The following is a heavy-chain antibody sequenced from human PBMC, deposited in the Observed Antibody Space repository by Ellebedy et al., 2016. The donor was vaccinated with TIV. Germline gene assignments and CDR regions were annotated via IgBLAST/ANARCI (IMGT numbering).Heavy chain of an antibody. V-gene: IGHV4-59*08. D-gene: IGHD6-6*01. J-gene: IGHJ4*02. CDR3: ARGDSSSSRIYY. CDR2: IYYSGST. Sequence: MPSETLSLTCTVSGGSISSYYWSWIRQPPGKGLEWIGYIYYSGSTNYNPSLKSRVTISLDTSKNQFSLNLSSMTAADTAVYYCARGDSSSSRIYYWGQGTLVTVSS. CDR1: GGSISSYY.